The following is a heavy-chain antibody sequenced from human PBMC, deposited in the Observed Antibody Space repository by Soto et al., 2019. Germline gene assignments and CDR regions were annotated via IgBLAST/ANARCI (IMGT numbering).Heavy chain of an antibody. CDR2: MTYDGATE. V-gene: IGHV3-30*14. J-gene: IGHJ3*01. CDR3: ARVRLSTAVNDALDV. Sequence: QVRLVESGGGVVQPGTCLRLSCAASGFTFSDYVIHWVRQAAGKGLEWVASMTYDGATEYYADSVKGRFTMSRDNSKRALSLQMNSLRPDDTAVYYCARVRLSTAVNDALDVWGQGTTVTVSS. D-gene: IGHD3-3*02. CDR1: GFTFSDYV.